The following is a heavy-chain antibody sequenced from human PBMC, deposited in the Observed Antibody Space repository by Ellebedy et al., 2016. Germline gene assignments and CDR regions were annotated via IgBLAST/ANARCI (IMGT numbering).Heavy chain of an antibody. J-gene: IGHJ3*02. CDR2: ISAYNGNT. Sequence: ASVKVSCXASGYTFTSYGISWVRQAPGQGLEWMGWISAYNGNTNYAQKLQGRVTMTRDTSISTAYMELSRLRSDDTAVYYCARVHSTSCYPPLICAFDIWGQGTVVTVSS. CDR1: GYTFTSYG. D-gene: IGHD2-2*01. CDR3: ARVHSTSCYPPLICAFDI. V-gene: IGHV1-18*01.